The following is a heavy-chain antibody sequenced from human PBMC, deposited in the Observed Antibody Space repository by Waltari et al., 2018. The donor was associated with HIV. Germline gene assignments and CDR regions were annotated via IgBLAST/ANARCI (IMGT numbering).Heavy chain of an antibody. CDR2: IKSKTEGGTT. J-gene: IGHJ4*02. Sequence: EVQLVESGGGSVKPGGSLRLSCAASGFGFSYAWMNWVRQAPGKGLEWVGRIKSKTEGGTTDYAAAVNGRFSISRDDEKNTVHLQMNSLKTEDTAVYYCTTDLWEGDTLDRNCWGQGTLVTVSS. V-gene: IGHV3-15*01. D-gene: IGHD1-26*01. CDR3: TTDLWEGDTLDRNC. CDR1: GFGFSYAW.